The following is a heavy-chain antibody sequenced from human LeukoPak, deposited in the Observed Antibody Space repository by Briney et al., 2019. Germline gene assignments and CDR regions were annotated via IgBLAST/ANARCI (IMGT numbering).Heavy chain of an antibody. V-gene: IGHV3-48*03. CDR2: ISSSGSTI. Sequence: QAGGSLRLSCAASGFTFSSYEMNWVRQAPGKGLEWVSYISSSGSTIYYADSVKGRFTISRDNAKNSLYLQMNSLRAEDTAVYYCAREYSSSWYGRDSWGQGTLVTVSS. CDR3: AREYSSSWYGRDS. CDR1: GFTFSSYE. D-gene: IGHD6-13*01. J-gene: IGHJ4*02.